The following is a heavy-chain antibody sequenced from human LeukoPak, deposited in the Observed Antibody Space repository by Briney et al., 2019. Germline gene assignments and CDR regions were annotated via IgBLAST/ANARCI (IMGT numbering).Heavy chain of an antibody. Sequence: GASVKVSCKASGYMFTSYGISWVRQAPGQGLEWMGWISAYNGNTNYAQRLQGRVTMTTDTSTSTAYMELRSLRSDDTAVYYCARGGDGDILTGLVFDYWGQRTLVTVSS. J-gene: IGHJ4*02. D-gene: IGHD3-9*01. CDR3: ARGGDGDILTGLVFDY. CDR1: GYMFTSYG. CDR2: ISAYNGNT. V-gene: IGHV1-18*01.